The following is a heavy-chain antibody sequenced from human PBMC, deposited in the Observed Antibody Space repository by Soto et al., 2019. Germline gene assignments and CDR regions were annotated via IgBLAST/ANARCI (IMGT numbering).Heavy chain of an antibody. J-gene: IGHJ5*02. CDR3: ARDRVRFLEWFTYNWFDP. V-gene: IGHV3-21*01. CDR2: ISSSSSYI. D-gene: IGHD3-3*01. CDR1: GFTFSSYS. Sequence: GGSLRLSCAASGFTFSSYSMNWVRQAPGKGLEWVSSISSSSSYIYYADSVKGRFTISRDNAKNSLYLQMNSLRAEDTAVYYCARDRVRFLEWFTYNWFDPWGQGTLVTVSS.